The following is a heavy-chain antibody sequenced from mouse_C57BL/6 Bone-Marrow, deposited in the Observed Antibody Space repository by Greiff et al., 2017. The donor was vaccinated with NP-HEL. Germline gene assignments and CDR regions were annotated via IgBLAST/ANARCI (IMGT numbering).Heavy chain of an antibody. CDR3: AATVPYWYFDV. D-gene: IGHD1-1*01. J-gene: IGHJ1*03. V-gene: IGHV1-82*01. CDR2: IYPGDGDT. CDR1: GYAFSSSW. Sequence: QVQLQQSGPELVKPGASVKISCKASGYAFSSSWMNWVKQRPGKGLEWIGRIYPGDGDTNYNGKFKGKATLTADKSSSTAYMQLSSLTSEDSAVYFCAATVPYWYFDVWGTGTTVTVSS.